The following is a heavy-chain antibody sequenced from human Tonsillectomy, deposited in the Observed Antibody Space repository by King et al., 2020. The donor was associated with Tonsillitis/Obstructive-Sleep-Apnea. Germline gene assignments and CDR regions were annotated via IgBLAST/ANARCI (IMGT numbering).Heavy chain of an antibody. J-gene: IGHJ4*02. CDR2: INHSGST. V-gene: IGHV4-34*01. CDR1: GGSFSGYY. D-gene: IGHD4-17*01. CDR3: ARWGGGTVTTHYYFDY. Sequence: VQLQQWGAGLLKPSETLSLTCAVYGGSFSGYYWSWIRQPPGKGLEWIGEINHSGSTNYNPSFKSRVTISVDTSKSQFSLKLSSVTAADTAVYYCARWGGGTVTTHYYFDYWGQGTLVTVSS.